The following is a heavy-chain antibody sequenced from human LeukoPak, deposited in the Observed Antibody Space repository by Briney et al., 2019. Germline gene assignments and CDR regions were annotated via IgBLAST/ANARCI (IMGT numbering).Heavy chain of an antibody. CDR2: IFHSGNT. V-gene: IGHV4-38-2*02. CDR3: ASEDGILTGSGWFDP. CDR1: DYSISSGDYY. J-gene: IGHJ5*02. Sequence: PSETLSLTCTVSDYSISSGDYYWGWIRQPPGKGLEWIGSIFHSGNTYYNPSLKSRVTISVDTSKNQFSLKLSSVTAADTAVYYCASEDGILTGSGWFDPWGQGTLVTVSS. D-gene: IGHD3-9*01.